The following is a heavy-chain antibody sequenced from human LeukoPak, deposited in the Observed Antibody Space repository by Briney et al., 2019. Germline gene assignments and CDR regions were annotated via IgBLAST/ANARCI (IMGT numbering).Heavy chain of an antibody. CDR1: GGSFSGYY. J-gene: IGHJ3*02. V-gene: IGHV4-34*01. CDR3: ARGRSVFVVVIAILGDPIPFDI. D-gene: IGHD2-21*01. CDR2: INHSGST. Sequence: PSETLSLTCAVYGGSFSGYYWSWIRQPPGKGLEWIGEINHSGSTNYNPSLKSRVTISVDTSKNQFSLKLSSVTAADTAVYYCARGRSVFVVVIAILGDPIPFDIWGQGTMVTVSS.